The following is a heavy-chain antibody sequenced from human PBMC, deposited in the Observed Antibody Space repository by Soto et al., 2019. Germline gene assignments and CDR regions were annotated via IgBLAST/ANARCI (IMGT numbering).Heavy chain of an antibody. J-gene: IGHJ4*02. V-gene: IGHV1-69*01. CDR1: GGTFSSYA. D-gene: IGHD3-22*01. CDR3: ASGRSTYYYDSSGYYLDY. Sequence: QVQLVQSGAEVQKPGSSVKVSCKASGGTFSSYAISWVRQAPGQGLEWMGGIIPIFGTASYAQKFQGRVTITADESTSTAYMELSSLRSEDTAVYYCASGRSTYYYDSSGYYLDYWGQGTLVTVSS. CDR2: IIPIFGTA.